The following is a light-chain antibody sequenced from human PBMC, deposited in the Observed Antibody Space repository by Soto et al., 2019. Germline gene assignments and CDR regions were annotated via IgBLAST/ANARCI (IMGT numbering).Light chain of an antibody. CDR2: EVS. CDR1: SSDVGGYNY. V-gene: IGLV2-14*01. J-gene: IGLJ3*02. CDR3: SSYTSSSTWV. Sequence: QSALTQPASVSGYPGQSITISCTGTSSDVGGYNYVSWYQQHPGKAPKLMIYEVSNRPSGVSNRFSGSKSGNTASLTISGLQAEDEADYYCSSYTSSSTWVVGGGTKLTVL.